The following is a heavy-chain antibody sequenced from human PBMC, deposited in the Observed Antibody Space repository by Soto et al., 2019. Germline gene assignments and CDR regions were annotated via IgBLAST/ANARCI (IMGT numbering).Heavy chain of an antibody. CDR1: GNTFSSHG. CDR2: ISGFNGQT. V-gene: IGHV1-18*01. D-gene: IGHD3-10*01. CDR3: ARVDPRGVAVVRDY. J-gene: IGHJ4*02. Sequence: ASVKVSCKASGNTFSSHGFSWVRQAPGQGLEWMGWISGFNGQTNYALKFQGRVTLTTDASTSTAYMELRSLRSDDTAVYFCARVDPRGVAVVRDYWGQGTLVTVSS.